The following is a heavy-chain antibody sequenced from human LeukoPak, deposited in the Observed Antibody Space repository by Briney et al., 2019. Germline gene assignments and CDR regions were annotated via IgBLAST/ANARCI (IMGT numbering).Heavy chain of an antibody. CDR2: ISSRDGTI. CDR1: GFTFSDYY. V-gene: IGHV3-11*01. Sequence: GGSLRLSCAASGFTFSDYYMSWIRQAPGKGLEWVSDISSRDGTIHFADSVKGRFTMSWDNAENSLYLQMNSLRTDDTAVYYCARETVAGTFDYWGQGTLVTVSS. D-gene: IGHD6-19*01. CDR3: ARETVAGTFDY. J-gene: IGHJ4*02.